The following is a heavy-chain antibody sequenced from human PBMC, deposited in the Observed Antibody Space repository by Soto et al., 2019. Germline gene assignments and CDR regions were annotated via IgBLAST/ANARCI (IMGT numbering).Heavy chain of an antibody. Sequence: SETLSLTCTVSGGSMNNYYWSWIRQPPGEGLEWIAYISHSGTTNYNPSLKSRVTISVDTPKNQFSLKLSSVTAADTAVYYCARPTGLFLLSGSFLHWGLGTLVTVSS. J-gene: IGHJ4*02. V-gene: IGHV4-59*01. CDR1: GGSMNNYY. CDR2: ISHSGTT. D-gene: IGHD3-10*01. CDR3: ARPTGLFLLSGSFLH.